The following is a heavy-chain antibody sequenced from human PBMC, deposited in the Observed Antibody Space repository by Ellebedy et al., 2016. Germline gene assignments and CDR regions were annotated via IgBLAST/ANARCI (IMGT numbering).Heavy chain of an antibody. V-gene: IGHV3-21*01. J-gene: IGHJ4*02. CDR1: GFTFSSYS. CDR2: ISSSSSYI. Sequence: GGSLRLSXAASGFTFSSYSMNWVRQTPGKGLEWVSSISSSSSYIYYADSVKGRFTISRDNAKNSLYLQMNSLRAEDTAVYYCARDATPYYDILTGYSGVYYFDYWGQGTLVTVSS. D-gene: IGHD3-9*01. CDR3: ARDATPYYDILTGYSGVYYFDY.